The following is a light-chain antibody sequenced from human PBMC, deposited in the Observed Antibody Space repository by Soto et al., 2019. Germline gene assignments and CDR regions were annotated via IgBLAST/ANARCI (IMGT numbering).Light chain of an antibody. CDR2: STN. J-gene: IGLJ2*01. CDR1: SSNIGSNT. V-gene: IGLV1-44*01. CDR3: AAWDDSLNAVI. Sequence: QAVVTQPPSASGTPGQRVTISCSGSSSNIGSNTVNWYQQLPGTAPKLLLYSTNQRPSGVPARFSGSKSGTSASLAISGLQSEDEADYYCAAWDDSLNAVIFGGGTKVTVL.